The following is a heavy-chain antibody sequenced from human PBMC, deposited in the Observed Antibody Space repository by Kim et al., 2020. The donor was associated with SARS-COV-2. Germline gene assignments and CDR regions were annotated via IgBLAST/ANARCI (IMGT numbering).Heavy chain of an antibody. J-gene: IGHJ6*02. CDR3: ARGRITYYYGSGSYYNRYYYYGMDV. Sequence: SETLSLTCAVYGGSFSGYYWSWIRQPPGKGLEWIGEINHSGSTNYNPSLKSRVTISVDTSKNQFSLKLSSVTAADTAVYYCARGRITYYYGSGSYYNRYYYYGMDVWGQGTTVTVSS. CDR2: INHSGST. CDR1: GGSFSGYY. V-gene: IGHV4-34*01. D-gene: IGHD3-10*01.